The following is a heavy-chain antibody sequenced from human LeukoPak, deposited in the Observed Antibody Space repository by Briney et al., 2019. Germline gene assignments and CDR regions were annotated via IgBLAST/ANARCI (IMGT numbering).Heavy chain of an antibody. CDR3: ARELVDPHSGYDAFDI. D-gene: IGHD5-12*01. V-gene: IGHV3-7*01. CDR2: IKKDGSEK. CDR1: GFTFSSYW. Sequence: GGSLRLSCAASGFTFSSYWMSWVRQAPGKGLEWVANIKKDGSEKYYVDSVKGRFTISRDNAKNSLYLQMNSLRAEDTAVYHCARELVDPHSGYDAFDIWGQGTMVTVSS. J-gene: IGHJ3*02.